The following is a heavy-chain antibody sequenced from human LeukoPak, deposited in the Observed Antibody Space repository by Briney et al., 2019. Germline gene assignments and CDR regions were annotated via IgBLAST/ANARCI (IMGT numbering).Heavy chain of an antibody. CDR1: GFTFSSYW. J-gene: IGHJ4*02. CDR2: INRDGGEK. CDR3: ARDQGAAGDY. V-gene: IGHV3-7*01. D-gene: IGHD6-13*01. Sequence: GGSLRLSCAASGFTFSSYWMSWVRQAPGKGLERVANINRDGGEKYYVDSVEGRFTISRDNAKNSLYLQMNSLRVEDTAIYYCARDQGAAGDYWGQGTLVTVSS.